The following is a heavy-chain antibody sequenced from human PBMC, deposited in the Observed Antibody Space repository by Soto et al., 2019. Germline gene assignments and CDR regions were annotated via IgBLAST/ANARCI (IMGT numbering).Heavy chain of an antibody. D-gene: IGHD6-19*01. J-gene: IGHJ3*02. CDR3: AKDSWYSSGWYVKRTHDAFDI. CDR2: ISGSGGST. V-gene: IGHV3-23*01. CDR1: RFTFSSYA. Sequence: GGSLRLSCAASRFTFSSYAMSWVRQAPGKGLEWVSAISGSGGSTYYADSVKGRFTISRDNSKNTLYLQMNSLRAEDTAVYYCAKDSWYSSGWYVKRTHDAFDIWGQGTMVTVSS.